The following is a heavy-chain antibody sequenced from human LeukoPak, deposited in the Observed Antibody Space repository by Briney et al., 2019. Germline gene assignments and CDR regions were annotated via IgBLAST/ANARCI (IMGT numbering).Heavy chain of an antibody. V-gene: IGHV4-59*01. D-gene: IGHD6-19*01. CDR3: ARVGSSGWYFDY. Sequence: PSETLFLTCTVSGGSISSYYWSWIRQPPGKGLEWIGYIYYSGTTNYNPSLKSRVTISVDTSKNQFSLKLSSVTAADTAVYYCARVGSSGWYFDYWGQGTLVTVSS. CDR1: GGSISSYY. J-gene: IGHJ4*02. CDR2: IYYSGTT.